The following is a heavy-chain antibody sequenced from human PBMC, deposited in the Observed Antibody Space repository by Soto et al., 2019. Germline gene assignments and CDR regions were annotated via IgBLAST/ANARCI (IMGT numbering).Heavy chain of an antibody. CDR1: GDSISNDNYF. J-gene: IGHJ3*02. Sequence: QVQLQESGPGLVKPSQTLSLICTVSGDSISNDNYFWSWIRQPPGQGLEWIGYISNRGTPYYNPSLKSRVTISLDTSKNRFSLDMYSVTAADTAVYYCAREVNVVALSDAFDIWGQGTMVTVSS. CDR2: ISNRGTP. V-gene: IGHV4-30-4*01. CDR3: AREVNVVALSDAFDI. D-gene: IGHD2-8*01.